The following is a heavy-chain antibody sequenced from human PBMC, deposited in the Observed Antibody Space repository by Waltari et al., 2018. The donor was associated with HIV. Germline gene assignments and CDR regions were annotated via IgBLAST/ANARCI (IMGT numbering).Heavy chain of an antibody. CDR2: IDHSGST. CDR1: GYSISSGYY. J-gene: IGHJ6*02. CDR3: ARSDDYGDYYGMDV. V-gene: IGHV4-38-2*01. D-gene: IGHD4-17*01. Sequence: QVQLQESRPGLVKPSETLSLTCAVSGYSISSGYYWGWIRQPPGKGLEWIGSIDHSGSTYYNPSLKSRVTISVDTSKNQFSLKLSSVTAADTAVYYCARSDDYGDYYGMDVWGQGTTVTVSS.